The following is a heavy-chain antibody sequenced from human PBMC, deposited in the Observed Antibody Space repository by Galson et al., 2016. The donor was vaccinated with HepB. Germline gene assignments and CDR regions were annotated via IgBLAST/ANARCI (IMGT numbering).Heavy chain of an antibody. CDR1: GFTVSSKY. CDR3: ARDGRRGYDMDV. Sequence: SLRLSCAASGFTVSSKYMSWVRQAPGKGLEWVSVIHTGGSTYYADSVKGRFTISRDNSKNSLYLQMNSLRDEDTAVYYCARDGRRGYDMDVWGQGTTVTVSS. V-gene: IGHV3-53*01. J-gene: IGHJ6*02. CDR2: IHTGGST.